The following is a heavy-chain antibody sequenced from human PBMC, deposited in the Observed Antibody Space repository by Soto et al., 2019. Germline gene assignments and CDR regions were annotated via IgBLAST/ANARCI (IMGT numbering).Heavy chain of an antibody. J-gene: IGHJ5*02. CDR2: IYPGGFDT. CDR3: ATSPLRYFDWFDP. CDR1: GYSFTSYW. Sequence: GESLKISCKGSGYSFTSYWIGWVRQMPGKGLEWMGIIYPGGFDTRYSPSFQGQVTISADKSISTAYLQWSSLKASDTAIYYCATSPLRYFDWFDPWGQGTLVTVSS. V-gene: IGHV5-51*01. D-gene: IGHD3-9*01.